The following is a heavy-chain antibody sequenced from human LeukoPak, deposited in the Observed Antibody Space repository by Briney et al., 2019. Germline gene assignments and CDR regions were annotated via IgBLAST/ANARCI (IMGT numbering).Heavy chain of an antibody. Sequence: GESLKISCKASGYSITSYWIAWVRQMPGKGLEWMGIIYPGDSDTRYSPSFQGQVTISADKSISTAYLQWSSLKASDTAMYYCARSSRQITMVRGVSSIWFDPWGQGTLVTVSS. CDR3: ARSSRQITMVRGVSSIWFDP. D-gene: IGHD3-10*01. CDR1: GYSITSYW. CDR2: IYPGDSDT. J-gene: IGHJ5*02. V-gene: IGHV5-51*01.